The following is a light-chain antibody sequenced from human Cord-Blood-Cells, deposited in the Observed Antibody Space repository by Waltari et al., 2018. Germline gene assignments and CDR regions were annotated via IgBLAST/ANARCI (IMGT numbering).Light chain of an antibody. CDR2: EVS. CDR3: SSYAGSNNVV. J-gene: IGLJ2*01. CDR1: SSDVGGYNY. V-gene: IGLV2-8*01. Sequence: QSALTQPPSASGSPGQSVTISCTGTSSDVGGYNYVSWYQQHPSKAPKLMIYEVSKRPAGGPDRFSGSKSGNTASLTVSGLQAEDEADYYCSSYAGSNNVVFGGGTKLTVL.